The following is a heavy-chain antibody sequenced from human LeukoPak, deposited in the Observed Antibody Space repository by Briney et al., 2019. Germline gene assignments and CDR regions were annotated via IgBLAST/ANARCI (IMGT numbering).Heavy chain of an antibody. CDR1: GGSISSTNW. Sequence: PSGTLSLTCAVSGGSISSTNWWSWVRQPPGKGLEWIGESYHSGTTNYNPSLKGRVTISVDKSKNQFSLKLSSVTAADTAMYYCARVAGSGARNWFDPWGQGTLVTVSS. V-gene: IGHV4-4*02. CDR3: ARVAGSGARNWFDP. CDR2: SYHSGTT. J-gene: IGHJ5*02. D-gene: IGHD3-10*01.